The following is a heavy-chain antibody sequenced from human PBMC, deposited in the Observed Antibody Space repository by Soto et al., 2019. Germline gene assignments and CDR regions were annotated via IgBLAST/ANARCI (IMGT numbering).Heavy chain of an antibody. D-gene: IGHD6-6*01. CDR1: GGTFSSYA. V-gene: IGHV1-69*13. J-gene: IGHJ5*02. Sequence: ASVKVSCKAPGGTFSSYAISWVRQAPGQGLEWMGGIIPIFGTANYAQKFQGRVTITADESTSTAYMELSSLRSEDTAVYYCAGDLDGQLGRDWFDPWGQGTLVTVS. CDR2: IIPIFGTA. CDR3: AGDLDGQLGRDWFDP.